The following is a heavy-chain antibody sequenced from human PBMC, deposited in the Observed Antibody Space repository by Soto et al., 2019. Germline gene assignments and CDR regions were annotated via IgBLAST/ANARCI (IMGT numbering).Heavy chain of an antibody. CDR3: ARDMGYSVFFFQAEDGIRDVRSVSAFLLNRSSDL. V-gene: IGHV3-30*04. Sequence: PGKGLEWVAVTSYDGKNKYDADSVKGRFTIARDNSKNTLYLQMNSLRREDTAVYYCARDMGYSVFFFQAEDGIRDVRSVSAFLLNRSSDL. CDR2: TSYDGKNK. J-gene: IGHJ2*01. D-gene: IGHD3-10*02.